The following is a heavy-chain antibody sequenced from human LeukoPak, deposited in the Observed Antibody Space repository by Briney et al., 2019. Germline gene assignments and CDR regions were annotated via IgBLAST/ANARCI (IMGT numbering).Heavy chain of an antibody. V-gene: IGHV3-23*01. CDR1: GFTFSSYA. J-gene: IGHJ4*02. CDR3: AKNTGQTSGCSYGYNY. Sequence: PGGSLRLSCAASGFTFSSYAVDWVRQAPGKGLEWVSAISGSGGSTYYADSVKGRFTISRDNSKNTLYLQMNSLRAEDTAVYYCAKNTGQTSGCSYGYNYWGQGTLVTVSS. CDR2: ISGSGGST. D-gene: IGHD5-18*01.